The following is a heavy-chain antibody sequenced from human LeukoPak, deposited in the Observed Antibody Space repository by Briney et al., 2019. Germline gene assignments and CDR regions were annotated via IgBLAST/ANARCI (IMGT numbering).Heavy chain of an antibody. D-gene: IGHD3-3*01. CDR3: ARGRGITIFGVATEGPIDY. CDR1: GDSIGSYY. CDR2: INHSGST. V-gene: IGHV4-34*01. Sequence: SETLSLTCTVSGDSIGSYYWSWIRQPPGKGLEWIGEINHSGSTNYNPSLKSRVTISVDTSKNQFSLKLSSVTAADTAVYYCARGRGITIFGVATEGPIDYWGQGTLVTVSS. J-gene: IGHJ4*02.